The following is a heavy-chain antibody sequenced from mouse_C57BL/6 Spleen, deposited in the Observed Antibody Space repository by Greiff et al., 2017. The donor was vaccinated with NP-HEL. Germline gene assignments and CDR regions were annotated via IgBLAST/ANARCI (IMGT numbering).Heavy chain of an antibody. V-gene: IGHV1-76*01. CDR3: ARIENFYYAMDY. J-gene: IGHJ4*01. Sequence: VQLQQSGAELVRPGASVKLSCKASGYTFTDYYINWVKQRPGQGLEWIARIYPGSGNTYYNEKFKGKATLTAEKSSSTAYMQLSSLTSEDSAVYFCARIENFYYAMDYWGQGTSVTVSS. CDR2: IYPGSGNT. CDR1: GYTFTDYY.